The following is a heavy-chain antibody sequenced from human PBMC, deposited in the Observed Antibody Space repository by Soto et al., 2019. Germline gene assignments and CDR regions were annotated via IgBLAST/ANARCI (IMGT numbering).Heavy chain of an antibody. CDR1: GFTFGDYA. J-gene: IGHJ4*02. Sequence: EVQLVESGGGLVKPGRSLRLSCTASGFTFGDYAMSWFRQAPGKGLEWVDFIRSNAYGGTTEYAASVEGRFTISRDESKSIAYLQRNSLKTEDTAVYYCTRAYCSGGTCYLGAFDYWGQGTLVTVSS. V-gene: IGHV3-49*05. CDR2: IRSNAYGGTT. D-gene: IGHD2-15*01. CDR3: TRAYCSGGTCYLGAFDY.